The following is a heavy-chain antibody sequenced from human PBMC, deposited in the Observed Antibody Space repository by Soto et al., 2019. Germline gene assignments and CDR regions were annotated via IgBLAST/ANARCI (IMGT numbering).Heavy chain of an antibody. CDR1: GFTFSSYA. V-gene: IGHV3-23*01. CDR2: ISGSGGST. J-gene: IGHJ6*03. D-gene: IGHD3-3*01. Sequence: PGGSLRLSCAASGFTFSSYAMSWVRQAPGKGLEWVSAISGSGGSTYYADSVKGRFTISRDNSKNTLYLQMNSLRAEDTAVYYCAAGYDFWRGDYYYMDVWGKGTTVTVSS. CDR3: AAGYDFWRGDYYYMDV.